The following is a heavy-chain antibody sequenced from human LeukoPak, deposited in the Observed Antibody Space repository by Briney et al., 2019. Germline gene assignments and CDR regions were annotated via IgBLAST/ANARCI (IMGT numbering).Heavy chain of an antibody. CDR2: ISYDGSNK. CDR1: GFTFSDYG. CDR3: AREHSGYDFPGRDYYYMDV. D-gene: IGHD5-12*01. J-gene: IGHJ6*03. Sequence: GGSLRLSCAASGFTFSDYGIHWVRQPPGKGLEWVAVISYDGSNKYYADSVKGRFTISRDNSKNTLYLQMNSLRAEDTAVYYCAREHSGYDFPGRDYYYMDVWGKGTTVTVSS. V-gene: IGHV3-30*03.